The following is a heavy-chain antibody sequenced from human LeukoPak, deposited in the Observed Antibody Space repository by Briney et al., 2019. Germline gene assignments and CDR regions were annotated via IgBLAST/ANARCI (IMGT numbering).Heavy chain of an antibody. V-gene: IGHV3-15*01. CDR2: VKRKSAGGTI. CDR1: GFIFSDAW. D-gene: IGHD5-18*01. J-gene: IGHJ3*02. CDR3: TTEYSVFAFDI. Sequence: PGESLRLSCVGSGFIFSDAWLTWVRQAPGKGLEWLGRVKRKSAGGTIDYAAPVKGRFTISRDDSIDTVSLQMNSLTTEDTAMYYCTTEYSVFAFDIWGHGTMVTVSS.